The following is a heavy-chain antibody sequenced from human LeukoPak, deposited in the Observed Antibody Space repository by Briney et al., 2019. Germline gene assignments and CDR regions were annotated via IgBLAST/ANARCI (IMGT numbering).Heavy chain of an antibody. V-gene: IGHV3-43D*03. D-gene: IGHD3-10*01. CDR2: ISWDGGST. CDR1: GFTFDDYA. CDR3: AKPRTYGSGSYYFDY. Sequence: PGGSLRLSCAASGFTFDDYAMHWVRQAPGKGLEWVSLISWDGGSTYYADSVKGRFTISRDNSKNSLYLQMNSLRAEDTALYYCAKPRTYGSGSYYFDYWGQGTLVTVSS. J-gene: IGHJ4*02.